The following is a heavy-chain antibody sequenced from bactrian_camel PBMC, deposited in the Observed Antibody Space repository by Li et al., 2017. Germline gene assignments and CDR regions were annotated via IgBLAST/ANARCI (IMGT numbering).Heavy chain of an antibody. CDR2: IASGGST. D-gene: IGHD1*01. CDR1: GFTVSSAYC. Sequence: VQLVESGGGSVQAGGSLRLSCAASGFTVSSAYCMGWFRQAPGKEREGVAAIASGGSTWYADSGKGRFTISRDNAKRTLYLQINGLKPEDAAMYYCAAGLVWCWRGLHRPDAYTYWGQGTQVTVS. CDR3: AAGLVWCWRGLHRPDAYTY. J-gene: IGHJ4*01. V-gene: IGHV3S55*01.